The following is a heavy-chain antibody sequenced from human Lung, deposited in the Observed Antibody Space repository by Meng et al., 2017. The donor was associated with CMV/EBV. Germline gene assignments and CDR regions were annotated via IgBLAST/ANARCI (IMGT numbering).Heavy chain of an antibody. CDR3: ARFTIFGVVMDGMDV. Sequence: SXTXSLXXTVSGGSISSYYWSWIRQPPGKGLEWIGYIYYSGSTNYNPSLKSRVTISVDTSKNQFSLKLSSVTAADTAVYYCARFTIFGVVMDGMDVWGQGTXVTVAS. CDR2: IYYSGST. V-gene: IGHV4-59*01. D-gene: IGHD3-3*01. CDR1: GGSISSYY. J-gene: IGHJ6*02.